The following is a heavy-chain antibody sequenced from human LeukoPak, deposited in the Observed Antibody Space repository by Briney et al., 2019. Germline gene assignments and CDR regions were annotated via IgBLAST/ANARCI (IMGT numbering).Heavy chain of an antibody. CDR2: INPSGGST. CDR3: ARSFGVADDAFDI. V-gene: IGHV1-46*01. Sequence: ASVKVSCKASGYTFTSYDINWVRQATGQGLEWMGIINPSGGSTSYAQKFQGRVTMTRDTSTSTVYMELSSLRSEDTAVYYCARSFGVADDAFDIWGQGTMVTVSS. J-gene: IGHJ3*02. CDR1: GYTFTSYD. D-gene: IGHD3-3*01.